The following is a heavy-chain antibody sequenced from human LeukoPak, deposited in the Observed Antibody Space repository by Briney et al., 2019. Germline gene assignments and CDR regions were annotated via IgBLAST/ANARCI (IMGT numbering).Heavy chain of an antibody. D-gene: IGHD3-3*01. CDR1: GYTFTGYY. CDR2: INPNSGGT. Sequence: ASVKVSCKASGYTFTGYYMHWVRQAPGQGLEWMGWINPNSGGTNYAQKFQGRVTMTRDTSISTAYMGLSRLRSDDTAVYYCARNRGTNDFWSGSFDYWGQGTLVTVSS. CDR3: ARNRGTNDFWSGSFDY. V-gene: IGHV1-2*02. J-gene: IGHJ4*02.